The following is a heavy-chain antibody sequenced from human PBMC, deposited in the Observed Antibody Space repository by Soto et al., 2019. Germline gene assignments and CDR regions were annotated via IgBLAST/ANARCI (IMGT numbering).Heavy chain of an antibody. Sequence: GGSLRLSCAASGFTFDAYAMHWVRQAPGKGLEWVSGISWNSGSIGYADSVKGRVTISRDNAKNSLYLQMNSLRAEYTALYYCEKGGENSYDILTGYYDYWGQGTLVTVSS. CDR3: EKGGENSYDILTGYYDY. J-gene: IGHJ4*02. CDR1: GFTFDAYA. V-gene: IGHV3-9*01. CDR2: ISWNSGSI. D-gene: IGHD3-9*01.